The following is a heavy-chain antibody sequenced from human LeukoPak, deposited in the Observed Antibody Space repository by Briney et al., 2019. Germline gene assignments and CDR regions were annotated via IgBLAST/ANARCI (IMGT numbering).Heavy chain of an antibody. CDR3: ARELYYYYYMDV. J-gene: IGHJ6*03. CDR2: IYYSGST. Sequence: SETLSLTCTVSGGSISSYYWSWIRQPPGKGLEWIGYIYYSGSTNYNPSLESRVTISVDTSKNQFSLKLSSVTAADTAVYYCARELYYYYYMDVWGKGTTVTVSS. CDR1: GGSISSYY. V-gene: IGHV4-59*01.